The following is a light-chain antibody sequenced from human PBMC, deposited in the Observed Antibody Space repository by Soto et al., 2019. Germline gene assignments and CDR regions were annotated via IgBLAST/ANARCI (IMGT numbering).Light chain of an antibody. J-gene: IGKJ1*01. CDR3: QQHNLRSPAT. CDR1: QSIGRW. Sequence: DIQMTQSPSSLSASVGDRVTITCRASQSIGRWLSWYQQKSGKAPKLMIYDVSTLISGVPSRFSGSGSGTEFTLTITSLQPDDFTTYYCQQHNLRSPATFGQGTLVEIK. V-gene: IGKV1-5*01. CDR2: DVS.